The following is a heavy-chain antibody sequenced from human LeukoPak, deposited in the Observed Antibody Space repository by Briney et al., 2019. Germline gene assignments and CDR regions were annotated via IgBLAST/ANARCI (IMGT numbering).Heavy chain of an antibody. CDR1: GFTVSSNN. CDR3: ARGEVGARSAFDI. CDR2: ISSSSSTI. J-gene: IGHJ3*02. V-gene: IGHV3-48*01. Sequence: GGSLRLSCAASGFTVSSNNMSWVRQAPGKGLEWVSYISSSSSTIYYADSVKGRFTISRDNAKNSLYLQMNSLRAGDTAVYYCARGEVGARSAFDIWGQGTMVTVSS. D-gene: IGHD1-26*01.